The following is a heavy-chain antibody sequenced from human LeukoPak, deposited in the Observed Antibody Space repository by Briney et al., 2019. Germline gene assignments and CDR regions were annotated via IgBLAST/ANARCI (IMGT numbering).Heavy chain of an antibody. V-gene: IGHV3-74*01. CDR3: ARSNQADDY. J-gene: IGHJ4*02. CDR2: INAGGSST. CDR1: GSSFSSYW. Sequence: GGSLRLSCAASGSSFSSYWMHWVRQVPGKGLVWVSRINAGGSSTTYADSVKGRFTISRDNAKNTLYLQMNSLRAEDTAVYYCARSNQADDYWGQGTLVTVST. D-gene: IGHD4-11*01.